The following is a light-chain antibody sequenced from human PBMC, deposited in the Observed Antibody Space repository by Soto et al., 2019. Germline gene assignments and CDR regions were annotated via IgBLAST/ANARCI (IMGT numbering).Light chain of an antibody. CDR1: SGHSSYI. V-gene: IGLV4-60*03. J-gene: IGLJ2*01. Sequence: QSVLTQSSSASASLGSSVKLTCTLSSGHSSYIIAWHQQQPGKAPRYLMKLEGSGSYNKGSGVPDRFSGYSSGADRYLTISNLQSEDEADYYCETWDSNTLVFGGGTQLTVL. CDR2: LEGSGSY. CDR3: ETWDSNTLV.